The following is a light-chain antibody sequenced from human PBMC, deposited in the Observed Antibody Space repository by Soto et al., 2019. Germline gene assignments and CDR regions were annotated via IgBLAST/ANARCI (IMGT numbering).Light chain of an antibody. Sequence: QPVLTQPPSVSAAPGQKVTMSCSGSGSNIGNNFVSWYQQFPGTAPKLLIYDDNKRPTGIPDRFSASKSGTSATLGITGLQTGDEADYYCGTWDNSLSVVVFGGGTKVTVL. V-gene: IGLV1-51*01. CDR1: GSNIGNNF. J-gene: IGLJ3*02. CDR2: DDN. CDR3: GTWDNSLSVVV.